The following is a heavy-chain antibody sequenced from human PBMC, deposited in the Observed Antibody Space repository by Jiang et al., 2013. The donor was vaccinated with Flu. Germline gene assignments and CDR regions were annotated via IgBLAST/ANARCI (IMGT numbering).Heavy chain of an antibody. CDR2: ISWNSGHI. J-gene: IGHJ4*02. CDR3: AKAPFCSSTRCYNGATGPFDY. CDR1: GFRFDDYA. D-gene: IGHD2-2*02. V-gene: IGHV3-9*01. Sequence: VQLLESGGGLVQPGRSLRLSCAASGFRFDDYAMHWVRQTPGKGLEWVSGISWNSGHIDYADSVKGRFTISRDNNKNSLYLQMSSLRPEDTALYYCAKAPFCSSTRCYNGATGPFDYWGQGAPVTVSS.